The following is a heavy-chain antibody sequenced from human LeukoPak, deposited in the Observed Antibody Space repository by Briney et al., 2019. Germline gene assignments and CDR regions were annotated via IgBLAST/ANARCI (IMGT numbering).Heavy chain of an antibody. CDR1: GGSISSYY. V-gene: IGHV4-59*08. J-gene: IGHJ4*02. CDR3: AILVVAANAYYFDY. D-gene: IGHD2-8*02. CDR2: IYYSGST. Sequence: SETLSLTCTVSGGSISSYYWSWIRQAPGKGLEWIGYIYYSGSTNYNPSLKSRVTISVDTSKNQFSLKLSSVTAADTAVYYCAILVVAANAYYFDYWGQGTLVTVSS.